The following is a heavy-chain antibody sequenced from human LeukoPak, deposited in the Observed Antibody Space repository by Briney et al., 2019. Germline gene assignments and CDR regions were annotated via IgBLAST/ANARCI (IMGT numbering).Heavy chain of an antibody. D-gene: IGHD5-24*01. Sequence: SETLSLTCTVSGGSISSSSYYWGWIRQPPGKGLEWIGSIYYSGSTYYNPSLKSRVTISVDTSKNQFSLKLSSVTAADTAVYYCARKEMATVDFDYWGQGTLVTVSS. CDR1: GGSISSSSYY. CDR2: IYYSGST. J-gene: IGHJ4*02. CDR3: ARKEMATVDFDY. V-gene: IGHV4-39*07.